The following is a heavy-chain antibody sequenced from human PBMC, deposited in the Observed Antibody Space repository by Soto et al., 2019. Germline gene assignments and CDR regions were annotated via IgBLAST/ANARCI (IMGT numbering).Heavy chain of an antibody. D-gene: IGHD1-26*01. CDR3: ARDDPGSSLDY. J-gene: IGHJ4*02. V-gene: IGHV3-33*01. CDR2: IWYDGSNK. Sequence: QVQLVESGGGVVQPGRSLRLSCAASGFTFSSYGMHWVRQAPGKGLEWVAVIWYDGSNKYYADSVKGRFTISRDNSKNTLYLQMNSLSAEDKAVYYCARDDPGSSLDYWCQGTLVTVSS. CDR1: GFTFSSYG.